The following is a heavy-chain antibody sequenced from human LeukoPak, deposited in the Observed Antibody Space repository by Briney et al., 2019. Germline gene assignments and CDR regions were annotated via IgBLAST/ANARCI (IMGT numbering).Heavy chain of an antibody. J-gene: IGHJ4*02. D-gene: IGHD3-22*01. CDR1: GGSISSSSYY. CDR2: IDYSGNT. CDR3: ARAIYYYDSSGYWVYFDY. V-gene: IGHV4-39*07. Sequence: SETLSLTCTVSGGSISSSSYYWGWIRQPPGKGLEWIGNIDYSGNTYYNPSLKSRVTISVDTSKNQFSLKLSSVTAADTAVYYCARAIYYYDSSGYWVYFDYWGQGTLVTVSS.